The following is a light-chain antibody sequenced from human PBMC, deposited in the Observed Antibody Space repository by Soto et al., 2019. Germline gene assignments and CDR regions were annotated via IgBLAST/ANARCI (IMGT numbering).Light chain of an antibody. Sequence: DIQLTQSPSFLSASVGDRVTITCRASQGIGSYLAWYQQKPGKAPKLLIYAASTLQSGVPSRFSGSGSGTEFTLTISSLQPEDFATYYCQQLMSYPLTFGGGTKVEI. CDR3: QQLMSYPLT. CDR1: QGIGSY. J-gene: IGKJ4*01. V-gene: IGKV1-9*01. CDR2: AAS.